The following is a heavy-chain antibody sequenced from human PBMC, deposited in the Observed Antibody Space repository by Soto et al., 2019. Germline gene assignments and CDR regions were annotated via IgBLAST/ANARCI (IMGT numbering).Heavy chain of an antibody. CDR1: GGSISSSNW. V-gene: IGHV4-4*02. J-gene: IGHJ6*02. CDR2: IYHSGST. Sequence: QVQLQESGPGLVKPSGTLSLTCAVSGGSISSSNWWSWVRQPPGKGLEWIGEIYHSGSTNYNPSLKGRVTISVDKSKNQCSLTLSSVTAADTAVYYCARVVGGYYYGMAVWGQGTTVTVSS. CDR3: ARVVGGYYYGMAV. D-gene: IGHD2-2*01.